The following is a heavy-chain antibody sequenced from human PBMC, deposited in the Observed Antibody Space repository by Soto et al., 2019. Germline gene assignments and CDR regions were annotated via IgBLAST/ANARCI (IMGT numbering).Heavy chain of an antibody. D-gene: IGHD5-18*01. CDR1: GFTFSDYY. J-gene: IGHJ4*02. Sequence: QVQLVESGGGLVKPGGSLRLSCSASGFTFSDYYMTWICQAPGKGLEWVSYISSSSSHTNYADSVEGRFTISRDNAKNSLYLQMNSLRAEDTAVYYCVRAASELDYWGQGTLVTVSP. V-gene: IGHV3-11*06. CDR3: VRAASELDY. CDR2: ISSSSSHT.